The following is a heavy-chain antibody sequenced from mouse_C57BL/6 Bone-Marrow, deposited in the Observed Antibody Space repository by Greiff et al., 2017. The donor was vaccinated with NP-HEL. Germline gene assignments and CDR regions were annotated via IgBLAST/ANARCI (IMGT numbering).Heavy chain of an antibody. CDR3: ARPYYGSSHWYFDV. CDR2: IYPGDGDT. D-gene: IGHD1-1*01. CDR1: GYAFSSSW. Sequence: QVQLQQSGPDLVKPGASVKISCKASGYAFSSSWMNWVKQRPGKGLEWIGRIYPGDGDTNYNGKFKGKATLTADKSSSTAYMQLSSLTSEDSAVYFCARPYYGSSHWYFDVWGTGTTVTVSS. J-gene: IGHJ1*03. V-gene: IGHV1-82*01.